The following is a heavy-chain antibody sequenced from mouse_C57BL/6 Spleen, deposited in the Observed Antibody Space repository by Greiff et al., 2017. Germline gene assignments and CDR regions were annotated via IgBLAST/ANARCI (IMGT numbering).Heavy chain of an antibody. V-gene: IGHV1-82*01. Sequence: VQLQQSGPELVKPGASVKISCKASGYAFSSSWMNWVKQRPGKGLEWIGRIYPGDGDTNYNGKFKGKATLTAAKSSSTASMQLSSLTSEDSAVYFCARSGSFDYWGQGTTLTVSS. CDR1: GYAFSSSW. J-gene: IGHJ2*01. D-gene: IGHD3-2*02. CDR3: ARSGSFDY. CDR2: IYPGDGDT.